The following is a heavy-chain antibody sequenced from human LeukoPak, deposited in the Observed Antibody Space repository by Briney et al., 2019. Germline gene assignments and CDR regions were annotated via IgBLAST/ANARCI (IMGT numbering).Heavy chain of an antibody. V-gene: IGHV4-39*01. CDR2: IFYSGST. CDR1: GGSVISGTYY. CDR3: AIQPYCGGDCYSFDY. Sequence: SETLSLTCSVSGGSVISGTYYWGWIRQPPGKGLEWIGSIFYSGSTYYNPSLKSRVTISVDTSKNLFSLKLTSVTAADTAIYYCAIQPYCGGDCYSFDYWGQGTLVTVSS. D-gene: IGHD2-21*02. J-gene: IGHJ4*02.